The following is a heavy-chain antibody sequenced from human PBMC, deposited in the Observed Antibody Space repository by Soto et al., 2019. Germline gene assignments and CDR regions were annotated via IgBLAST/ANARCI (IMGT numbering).Heavy chain of an antibody. CDR3: ARGTAIVTGFDP. D-gene: IGHD2-21*02. J-gene: IGHJ5*02. CDR2: IYYSGST. V-gene: IGHV4-59*01. CDR1: GGSISSYY. Sequence: SETLCLTCTVSGGSISSYYWSWIRQPPGKGLEWIGYIYYSGSTNYNPSLKSRVTISVDTSKNQFSLRLSSVTAADTAVYYCARGTAIVTGFDPWGQGTLVTVSS.